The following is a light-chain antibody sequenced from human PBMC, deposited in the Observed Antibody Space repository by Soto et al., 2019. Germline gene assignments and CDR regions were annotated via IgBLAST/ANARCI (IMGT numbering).Light chain of an antibody. CDR1: QSISSW. V-gene: IGKV1-5*01. J-gene: IGKJ3*01. Sequence: DIQMTQSPSTLSASVGDRVTITCRASQSISSWLAWYQQKPGKAPKLLIYDASSLESGVPSRFSGSGSGTAFPLTISSRQTEDIATSYCQQYNSSLFTFGPGTKVDIK. CDR2: DAS. CDR3: QQYNSSLFT.